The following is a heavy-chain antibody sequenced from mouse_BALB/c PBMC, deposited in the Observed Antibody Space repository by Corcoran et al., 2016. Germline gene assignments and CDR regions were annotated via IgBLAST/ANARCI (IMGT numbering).Heavy chain of an antibody. Sequence: QIQLVQSGPELKKPGETVKISCKASGYTFTNYGMNWVKQAPGKGLKWMGWINTYTGEPTYADDFKGRCAFSLETSASTAYLQINNLKNEDTATYFCARSGGNRYYYAMDYWGQGTSVTVSS. CDR2: INTYTGEP. D-gene: IGHD2-1*01. CDR1: GYTFTNYG. V-gene: IGHV9-3-1*01. CDR3: ARSGGNRYYYAMDY. J-gene: IGHJ4*01.